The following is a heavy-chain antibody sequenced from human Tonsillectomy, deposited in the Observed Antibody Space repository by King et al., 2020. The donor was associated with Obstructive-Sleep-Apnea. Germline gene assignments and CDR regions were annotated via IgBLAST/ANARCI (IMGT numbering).Heavy chain of an antibody. Sequence: VQLVESGGGVVQPGGSLKLSCAASGFTFSNSAIHWVRQAPGRGLEWVAVISYDGTKKYYADSVKGRFSISRDNSKNTLYLQMNSLRAEDSAVYYCARYPSRGGYNPFFIDYWGQGTLVTVSS. CDR3: ARYPSRGGYNPFFIDY. D-gene: IGHD5-24*01. CDR1: GFTFSNSA. CDR2: ISYDGTKK. V-gene: IGHV3-30*04. J-gene: IGHJ4*02.